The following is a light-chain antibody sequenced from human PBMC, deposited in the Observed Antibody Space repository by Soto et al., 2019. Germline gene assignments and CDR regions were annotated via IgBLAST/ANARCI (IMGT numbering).Light chain of an antibody. CDR1: SSNIGNNA. CDR3: ATWDDSLNGPV. CDR2: YDD. Sequence: QSVLTQPPSVSEAPRQRVTISCSGSSSNIGNNAVDWYQQLPGEAPKLLIYYDDLLPSGVSDRFSGSKSDTSASLAISGLQSEDEGDYYCATWDDSLNGPVFGGGTKLTVL. J-gene: IGLJ2*01. V-gene: IGLV1-36*01.